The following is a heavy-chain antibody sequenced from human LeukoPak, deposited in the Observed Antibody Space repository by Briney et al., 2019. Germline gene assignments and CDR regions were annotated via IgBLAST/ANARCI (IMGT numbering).Heavy chain of an antibody. V-gene: IGHV3-30*03. D-gene: IGHD5-24*01. CDR3: ASKPRDGYNYGRFDF. CDR2: ISYDGSNK. Sequence: GRSLRLSCVASGFTFSSYGMHWVRQAPGKGLEWVAVISYDGSNKYYADSVKGRFTISRDNSKNTLYLQMNSLRAEDTAVYYCASKPRDGYNYGRFDFWGQGTLVTVSS. CDR1: GFTFSSYG. J-gene: IGHJ4*02.